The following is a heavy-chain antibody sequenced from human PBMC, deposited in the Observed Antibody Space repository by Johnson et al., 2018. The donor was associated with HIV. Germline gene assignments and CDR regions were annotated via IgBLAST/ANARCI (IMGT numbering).Heavy chain of an antibody. CDR3: AKDRMYDYGDYGGAFDI. V-gene: IGHV3-53*02. CDR1: GFTVSSNY. Sequence: VRLVETGGGLIQPGGSLRLSCAASGFTVSSNYMSWVRQAPGKGLEWVSVIYSGGSTYYADSVKGRINISRDNSKNTLYLQINSLRAEDTAVEYCAKDRMYDYGDYGGAFDIWGQGTMVAVSS. J-gene: IGHJ3*02. D-gene: IGHD4-17*01. CDR2: IYSGGST.